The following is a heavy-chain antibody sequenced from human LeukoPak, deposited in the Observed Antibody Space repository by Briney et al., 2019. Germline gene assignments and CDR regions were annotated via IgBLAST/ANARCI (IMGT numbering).Heavy chain of an antibody. Sequence: GASVKVSCKASGYTFPTYYIDWVRQAPGQGLEWMGWISAYNGNTNYAQKLQGRVTMTRDTSISTAYMELSRLGSDDTAVYYCARRVRGVIRYYYYMDVWGKGTTVTVSS. V-gene: IGHV1-2*02. J-gene: IGHJ6*03. D-gene: IGHD3-10*01. CDR3: ARRVRGVIRYYYYMDV. CDR1: GYTFPTYY. CDR2: ISAYNGNT.